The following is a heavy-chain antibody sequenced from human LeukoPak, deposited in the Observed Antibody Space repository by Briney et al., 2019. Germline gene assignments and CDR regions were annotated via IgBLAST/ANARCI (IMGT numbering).Heavy chain of an antibody. Sequence: PGGSLRLSCAASRWSFSGQWMNWVRQAPGQGPEWVAHIKYDGSEKYYADSVKGRFTISREDAKNSLSLQMDNVRAEDTAVYYCAYSNNLNYWGQGTLVTVSS. J-gene: IGHJ4*02. CDR3: AYSNNLNY. CDR2: IKYDGSEK. CDR1: RWSFSGQW. D-gene: IGHD1-20*01. V-gene: IGHV3-7*01.